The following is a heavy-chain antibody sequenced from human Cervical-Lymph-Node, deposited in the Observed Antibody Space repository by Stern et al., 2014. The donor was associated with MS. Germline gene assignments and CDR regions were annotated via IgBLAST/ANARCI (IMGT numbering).Heavy chain of an antibody. J-gene: IGHJ6*02. CDR2: IYNVGRT. V-gene: IGHV4-61*08. Sequence: QVQLVQSGPGLVKPSETLSLSCTVSGGSVNSDGDYWSWIRQPPGKGLEWIGYIYNVGRTNYNPSVKSRVTISLDMSKNQFSLKLNSVTPADTAMYFCARDRQRAGSEVRGIDVWGQGTTVTVSS. CDR1: GGSVNSDGDY. CDR3: ARDRQRAGSEVRGIDV. D-gene: IGHD3-10*01.